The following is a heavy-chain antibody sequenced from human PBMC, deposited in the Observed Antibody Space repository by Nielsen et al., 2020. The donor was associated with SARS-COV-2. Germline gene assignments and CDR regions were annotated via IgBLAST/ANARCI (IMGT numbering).Heavy chain of an antibody. D-gene: IGHD2-15*01. CDR2: IYYSGST. Sequence: GSLRLSCTVSGGSISSSSYYWGWIRQPPGKGLEWIGSIYYSGSTYYNPSLKSRVTISVDTSKNQFSLKLSSVTAADTAVYYCARNNKGYCSGGSCYYYYGMDVWGQGTTVTVSS. CDR3: ARNNKGYCSGGSCYYYYGMDV. J-gene: IGHJ6*02. CDR1: GGSISSSSYY. V-gene: IGHV4-39*01.